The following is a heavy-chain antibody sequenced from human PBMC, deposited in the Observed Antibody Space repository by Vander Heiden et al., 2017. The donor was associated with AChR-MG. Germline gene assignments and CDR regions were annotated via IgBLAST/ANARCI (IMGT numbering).Heavy chain of an antibody. CDR1: GFTFSRYW. Sequence: EVQLVESGGGLVQPGGSLRLSCAASGFTFSRYWMHWVRQAPGKGLVWVSRINSDGSSTSYADSVKGRFTISRDNAKNTLYLQMNSLRAEDTAVYYCARDLRNPNRFYYYYYGMDVWGQGTTVTVSS. V-gene: IGHV3-74*01. J-gene: IGHJ6*02. CDR2: INSDGSST. CDR3: ARDLRNPNRFYYYYYGMDV.